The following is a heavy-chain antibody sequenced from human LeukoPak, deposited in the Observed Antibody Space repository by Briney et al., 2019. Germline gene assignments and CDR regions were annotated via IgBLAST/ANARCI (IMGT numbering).Heavy chain of an antibody. Sequence: SETLSLTCNVSGYSISSGYYWGWIRQPPGKGLEWIGSIYYSGSTYYNPPLKSRVTISVDTSKNQFSLKLSSVTAADTAVYYCARLIVATMDGGYFDYWGQGTLVTVSS. J-gene: IGHJ4*02. CDR3: ARLIVATMDGGYFDY. CDR1: GYSISSGYY. V-gene: IGHV4-38-2*02. CDR2: IYYSGST. D-gene: IGHD5-12*01.